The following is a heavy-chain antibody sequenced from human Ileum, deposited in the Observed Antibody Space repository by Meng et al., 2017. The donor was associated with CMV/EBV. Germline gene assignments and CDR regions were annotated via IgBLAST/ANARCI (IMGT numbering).Heavy chain of an antibody. D-gene: IGHD6-13*01. CDR3: ASGYSSSWYVGWFDP. CDR2: IIPILGIA. J-gene: IGHJ5*02. CDR1: GGTFSSYT. V-gene: IGHV1-69*02. Sequence: SVKVSCKASGGTFSSYTISWVRQAPGQGLEWMGRIIPILGIANYAQKFQGRVTITADKSTSTAYMELSSLRSEDTAVYYCASGYSSSWYVGWFDPWGQGTLVTVSS.